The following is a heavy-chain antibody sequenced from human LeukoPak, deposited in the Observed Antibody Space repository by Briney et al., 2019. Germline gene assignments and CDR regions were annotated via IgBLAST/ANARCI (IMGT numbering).Heavy chain of an antibody. D-gene: IGHD6-6*01. CDR1: GFTFSTCG. CDR3: AKTPRYRAARQSHFDY. Sequence: GRSLRLSCAASGFTFSTCGMHWVRQAPGKGLEWVAVIEYDGSNIHYTDSVKGRFTISRDNSKKTLYLQMNSLRAEDTAVYYCAKTPRYRAARQSHFDYWGQGTLVTVSS. V-gene: IGHV3-30*18. CDR2: IEYDGSNI. J-gene: IGHJ4*02.